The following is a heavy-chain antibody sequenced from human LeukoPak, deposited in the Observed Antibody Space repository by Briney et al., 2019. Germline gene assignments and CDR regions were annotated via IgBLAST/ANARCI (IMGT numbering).Heavy chain of an antibody. CDR3: ARGPSGGYSYGYGY. Sequence: GGSLRLSCAASGFTLSSYSMNWVRQAPGKGLEWVSYISSSSSTIYYADSVKGRFTISRDNAKNSLYLQMNSLRAEDTAVYYCARGPSGGYSYGYGYWGQGTLVTVSS. V-gene: IGHV3-48*01. J-gene: IGHJ4*02. CDR2: ISSSSSTI. CDR1: GFTLSSYS. D-gene: IGHD5-18*01.